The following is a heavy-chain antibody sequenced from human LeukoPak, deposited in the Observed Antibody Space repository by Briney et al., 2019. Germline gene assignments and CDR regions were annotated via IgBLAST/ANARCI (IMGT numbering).Heavy chain of an antibody. D-gene: IGHD3-10*02. J-gene: IGHJ3*01. CDR3: ARFGPLTGYVLDV. CDR2: INTDGTST. V-gene: IGHV3-74*01. CDR1: GFTFSIYA. Sequence: GGSLRLSCAASGFTFSIYAMSWVRQAPGKGLEWVSRINTDGTSTNYVDSVKGRFTISRDNAKNTLFLQMNSLRVEDTAIYYCARFGPLTGYVLDVWGQGTMVTVSS.